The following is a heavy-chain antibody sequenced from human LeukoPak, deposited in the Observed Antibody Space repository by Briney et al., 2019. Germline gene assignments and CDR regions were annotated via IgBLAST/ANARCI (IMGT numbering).Heavy chain of an antibody. Sequence: PGRSLRLSCAASGFTFSSYAMHWVRQAPGKGLGWVAVTSYDGSNKYYADSVKGRFTISRDNSKNTLYLQMNSLRAEDTAVYYCARDGRVYSYGPAYFDYWGQGTLVTVSS. J-gene: IGHJ4*02. CDR1: GFTFSSYA. CDR3: ARDGRVYSYGPAYFDY. D-gene: IGHD5-18*01. CDR2: TSYDGSNK. V-gene: IGHV3-30*04.